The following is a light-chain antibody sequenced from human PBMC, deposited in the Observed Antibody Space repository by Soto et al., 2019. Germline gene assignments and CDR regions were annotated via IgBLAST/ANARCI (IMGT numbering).Light chain of an antibody. V-gene: IGKV1-5*03. J-gene: IGKJ1*01. CDR1: QTISSW. CDR2: KAS. CDR3: QQLNSYPP. Sequence: DIQMTQSPSTLSGSVGDRVTITCRASQTISSWLAWYQQKPGKAPKLLIYKASTLKSGVPSRFSGTESGTEFSLTISNLQPEDFATYYCQQLNSYPPFGQGTKVDIK.